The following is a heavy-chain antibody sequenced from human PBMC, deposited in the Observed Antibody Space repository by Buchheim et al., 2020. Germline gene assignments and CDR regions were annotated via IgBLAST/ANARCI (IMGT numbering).Heavy chain of an antibody. CDR1: GFTFSSYG. V-gene: IGHV3-30*18. J-gene: IGHJ6*02. D-gene: IGHD1-26*01. CDR2: ISYDGSNK. Sequence: QVQLVESGGGVVQPGRSLRLSCAASGFTFSSYGMHWVRQAPGKGLEWVAVISYDGSNKYYADSVKGRFTISRDNSKNTLYLQMNSLRAEDTAVYYCAKAGGSYYYYGMDVWGQGTT. CDR3: AKAGGSYYYYGMDV.